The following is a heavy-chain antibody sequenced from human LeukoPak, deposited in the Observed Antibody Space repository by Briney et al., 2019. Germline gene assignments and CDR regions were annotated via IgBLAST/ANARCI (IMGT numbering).Heavy chain of an antibody. V-gene: IGHV4-61*02. Sequence: SETLSLTCTVSGVSISSGSYYWSWMRQPAGKVGEWIARIYTSGSTNYNPSLKSRVTISVDTSKNQFSLKLSSAPAADTAVYPCATLNYYVDAFATWGQGTTVTVSS. CDR3: ATLNYYVDAFAT. J-gene: IGHJ3*02. D-gene: IGHD3-10*02. CDR1: GVSISSGSYY. CDR2: IYTSGST.